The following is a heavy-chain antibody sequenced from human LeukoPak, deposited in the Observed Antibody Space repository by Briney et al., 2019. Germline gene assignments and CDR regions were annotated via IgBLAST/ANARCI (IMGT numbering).Heavy chain of an antibody. D-gene: IGHD1-26*01. CDR1: GFTFSSYA. CDR3: AREGSGSEEGFFDY. Sequence: GGSLRLSCAASGFTFSSYAMHWVRQAPGKGLEWVAVISYDGSNKYYADSVKGRFTISRDNSKNTLYLQMNSLRAEDTAVYYCAREGSGSEEGFFDYWGQGTLVTVSP. V-gene: IGHV3-30-3*01. CDR2: ISYDGSNK. J-gene: IGHJ4*02.